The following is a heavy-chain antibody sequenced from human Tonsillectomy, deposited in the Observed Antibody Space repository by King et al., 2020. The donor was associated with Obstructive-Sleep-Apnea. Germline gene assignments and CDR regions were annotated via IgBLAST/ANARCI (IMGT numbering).Heavy chain of an antibody. CDR1: GGSINNYY. CDR3: ARCPYYDTLNGYYNRAFDI. Sequence: VQLQESGPGLVKPSETLSLTCSVSGGSINNYYWSWIRQPPGKGLEWIGYISYSGTTNYNPSLKSRVTISVDTSKNQFSLKLISVTAADTAVYYCARCPYYDTLNGYYNRAFDIWGQGTLVTVSS. D-gene: IGHD3-9*01. J-gene: IGHJ3*02. V-gene: IGHV4-59*08. CDR2: ISYSGTT.